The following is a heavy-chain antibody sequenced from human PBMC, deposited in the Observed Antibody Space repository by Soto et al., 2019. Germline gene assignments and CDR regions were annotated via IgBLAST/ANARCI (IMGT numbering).Heavy chain of an antibody. D-gene: IGHD1-1*01. J-gene: IGHJ4*02. Sequence: EVQLAESGGGLVQPVGCLRLSCVVSRFTLSDHDMDWVRQAPGKGQEWVGRSKRKVESYTKEYAASVKGRFTISRPDSENSLSLQMDSLKTEDTAVYYCLAFLSGRPYWGQGTLVTVSS. CDR1: RFTLSDHD. CDR3: LAFLSGRPY. CDR2: SKRKVESYTK. V-gene: IGHV3-72*01.